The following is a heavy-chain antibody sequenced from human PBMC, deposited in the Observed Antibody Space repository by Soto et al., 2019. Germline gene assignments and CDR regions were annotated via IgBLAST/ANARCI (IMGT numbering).Heavy chain of an antibody. CDR3: ARELVETHMGPPTRGIGPPTEYNYCYGMDV. CDR2: INPKSGGT. D-gene: IGHD2-8*02. J-gene: IGHJ6*02. CDR1: GYTFTGYY. V-gene: IGHV1-2*04. Sequence: GASVKVSCKASGYTFTGYYIHWVRQAPGQGLEWMGWINPKSGGTNNAQKFQDWVTMTRDTSISTVYMELSRLTSDDTAVYYCARELVETHMGPPTRGIGPPTEYNYCYGMDVWGQGTTVTVSS.